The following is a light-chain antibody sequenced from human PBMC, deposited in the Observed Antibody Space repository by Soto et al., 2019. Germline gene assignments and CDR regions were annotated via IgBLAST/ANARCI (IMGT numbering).Light chain of an antibody. CDR1: SSNIGSNY. CDR3: AAWDDSPSGWV. CDR2: SNN. V-gene: IGLV1-47*02. J-gene: IGLJ3*02. Sequence: QSVLTQPPSASGTPGQRVTISCSGSSSNIGSNYVSWYQQLPGTATKLLIYSNNQRPSGVPDRFSGSKSGTSASLAISGLRSEDEADYYCAAWDDSPSGWVFGGGTQLTVL.